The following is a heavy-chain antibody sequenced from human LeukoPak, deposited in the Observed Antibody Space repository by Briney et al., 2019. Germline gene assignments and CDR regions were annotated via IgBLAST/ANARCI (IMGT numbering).Heavy chain of an antibody. D-gene: IGHD6-19*01. CDR3: ARDSNGPAF. CDR2: IYRSGGT. V-gene: IGHV3-53*01. J-gene: IGHJ4*02. CDR1: GFTVTDNY. Sequence: PGGSLRLSCAASGFTVTDNYMSWVRQAPGKGLEWVSVIYRSGGTFYSDSVKGRFPISRDFSRNTLYLQMNSLRADDTAVYYCARDSNGPAFWGQGTLVTVSS.